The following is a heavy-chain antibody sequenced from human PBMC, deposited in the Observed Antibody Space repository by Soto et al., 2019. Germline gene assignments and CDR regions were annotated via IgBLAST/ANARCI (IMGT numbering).Heavy chain of an antibody. CDR2: ISSSSSAI. Sequence: EVQLVESGGGLVQPGGSLRLSCAASGFTFSSYSMNWVRQAPGKGLEWVSYISSSSSAIYYADSVKGRFIISRDNAKNSLDLQMNSLRAEDTAVYYCAREFYGDYGNWFDPWGQGTLVTVSS. V-gene: IGHV3-48*01. D-gene: IGHD4-17*01. CDR1: GFTFSSYS. CDR3: AREFYGDYGNWFDP. J-gene: IGHJ5*02.